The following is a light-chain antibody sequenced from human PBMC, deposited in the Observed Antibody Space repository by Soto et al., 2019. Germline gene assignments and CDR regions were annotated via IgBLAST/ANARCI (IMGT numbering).Light chain of an antibody. CDR3: QSYDTSLGGVSV. J-gene: IGLJ1*01. CDR2: GNN. CDR1: SSNIGAGFD. Sequence: QSVLTQSPSVSGAPGQRVSISCTGSSSNIGAGFDVHWYQQLPATAPKLLIYGNNNRPSGVPDRFSGSKSATSASLAITGLRAEDEVAYCGQSYDTSLGGVSVFASWTKPTVL. V-gene: IGLV1-40*01.